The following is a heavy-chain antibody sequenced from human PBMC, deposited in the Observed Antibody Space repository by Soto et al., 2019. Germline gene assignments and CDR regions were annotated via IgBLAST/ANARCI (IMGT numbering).Heavy chain of an antibody. J-gene: IGHJ4*02. D-gene: IGHD6-13*01. V-gene: IGHV1-2*04. CDR3: ARGRSSSWRGDHYFDY. CDR1: GYTFTGYY. CDR2: INPNSGGT. Sequence: GASVKVSCKASGYTFTGYYMHWVRQAPGQGLEWMGWINPNSGGTNYAQKFQGWVTMTRDTSISTAYMELSRLRSDDTAVYYCARGRSSSWRGDHYFDYWGQGTLVTVSS.